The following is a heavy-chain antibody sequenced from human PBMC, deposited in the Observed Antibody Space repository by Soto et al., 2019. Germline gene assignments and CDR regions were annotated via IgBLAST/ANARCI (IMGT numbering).Heavy chain of an antibody. V-gene: IGHV4-59*08. D-gene: IGHD3-16*02. CDR3: ARHNDYIWGSYRYTDDAFDI. J-gene: IGHJ3*02. Sequence: SETLSVTCTVSGGSISSYYWSWIRQPPGKGLEWIGYIYYSGSTKYNPSLKSRGTISVVTSKTQFSLKLSSVTAADTAVYYCARHNDYIWGSYRYTDDAFDIWGQGTMVTVSS. CDR2: IYYSGST. CDR1: GGSISSYY.